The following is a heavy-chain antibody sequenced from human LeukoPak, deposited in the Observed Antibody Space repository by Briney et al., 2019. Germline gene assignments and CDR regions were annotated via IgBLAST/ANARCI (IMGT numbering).Heavy chain of an antibody. CDR2: IIGSGSST. D-gene: IGHD7-27*01. CDR1: GFTFSSYA. Sequence: PGGSLRLSCAASGFTFSSYAMSWVRQAPGKGLEWVSAIIGSGSSTYYADSVKGRFTISRDNSKNTLYLQMNSLKAEDTAVYYCARIEAWGRGPPEYWGQGTLVTVSS. J-gene: IGHJ4*02. V-gene: IGHV3-23*01. CDR3: ARIEAWGRGPPEY.